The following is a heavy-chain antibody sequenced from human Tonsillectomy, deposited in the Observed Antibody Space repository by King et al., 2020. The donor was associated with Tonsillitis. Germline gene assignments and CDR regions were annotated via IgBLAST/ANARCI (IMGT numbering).Heavy chain of an antibody. CDR2: INPGGGST. Sequence: QLVQSGAEVKKNGASVKVSCKASGYTFTSYYLHWVRQAPGQGLEWMGIINPGGGSTSYAQKCQGRGTMTRDTSTSTVYMELSSLRSEDKAVYYCARFAQYCSSTSCQEDYWGQGTLVTVSS. D-gene: IGHD2-2*01. J-gene: IGHJ4*02. CDR1: GYTFTSYY. V-gene: IGHV1-46*01. CDR3: ARFAQYCSSTSCQEDY.